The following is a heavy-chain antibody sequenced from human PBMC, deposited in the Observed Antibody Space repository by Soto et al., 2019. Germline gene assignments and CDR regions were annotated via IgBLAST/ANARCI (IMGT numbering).Heavy chain of an antibody. D-gene: IGHD1-26*01. V-gene: IGHV1-46*01. CDR3: AMEPGRGYYYYYGMDV. CDR2: INPSGGST. CDR1: GYTFTSYY. J-gene: IGHJ6*02. Sequence: ASVNVSCKASGYTFTSYYMHWVRQAPGQGLEWMGIINPSGGSTSYAQKFQGRVTMTRDTSTSTVYMELSSLRSEDTAVYYCAMEPGRGYYYYYGMDVWGQGTTVTVSS.